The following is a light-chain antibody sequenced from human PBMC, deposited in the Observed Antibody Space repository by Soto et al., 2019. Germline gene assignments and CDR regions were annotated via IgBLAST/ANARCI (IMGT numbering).Light chain of an antibody. CDR3: QSYDSSLSALYV. CDR2: GNT. CDR1: SSNIGAGYE. Sequence: SVLPQPPSVTGAPGQRVTISCTGSSSNIGAGYEVNWYQHLPGAAPKLLIYGNTNRPSGVPDRFSGSKSGTSASLAITGLQAEDEADYYCQSYDSSLSALYVFGTGTKVTVL. J-gene: IGLJ1*01. V-gene: IGLV1-40*01.